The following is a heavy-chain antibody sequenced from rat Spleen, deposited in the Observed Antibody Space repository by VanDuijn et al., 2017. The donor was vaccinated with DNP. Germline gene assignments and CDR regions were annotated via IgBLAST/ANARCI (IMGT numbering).Heavy chain of an antibody. CDR1: GFSFRDYD. J-gene: IGHJ1*01. CDR3: TRIAYGGYWYFDF. V-gene: IGHV5-25*01. D-gene: IGHD1-11*01. CDR2: ISTSGGST. Sequence: EVQLVESGGGLVQPGGSLQLSCVASGFSFRDYDMAWVRQAPKKGLEWVATISTSGGSTYYRDSVKGRFTISRDNAKSTLYLQMNSLRSEDTASYFCTRIAYGGYWYFDFWGPGTIVTVSS.